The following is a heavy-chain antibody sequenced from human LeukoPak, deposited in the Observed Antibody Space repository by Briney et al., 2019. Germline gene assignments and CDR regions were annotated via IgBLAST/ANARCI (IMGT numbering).Heavy chain of an antibody. V-gene: IGHV3-21*01. CDR1: GFTFSSYS. D-gene: IGHD1-26*01. J-gene: IGHJ4*02. CDR3: ARSSRWGQIVGATTD. Sequence: WGSLRLSCTASGFTFSSYSMNWVRQAPGKGLEWVSSISSSSSYIYYADSVKGRFTISRDNAKNSLYLQMNSLRAEDTAVYYCARSSRWGQIVGATTDWGQGTLVTVSS. CDR2: ISSSSSYI.